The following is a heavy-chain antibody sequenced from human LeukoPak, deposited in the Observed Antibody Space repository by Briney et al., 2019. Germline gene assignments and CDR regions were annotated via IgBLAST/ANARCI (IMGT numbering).Heavy chain of an antibody. J-gene: IGHJ4*02. CDR2: IYYSGST. D-gene: IGHD3-10*01. CDR3: ARKYYYGSGSHPFDY. Sequence: SETLSLTCTVSGGSISSSSYYWGWIRQPPGKGLEWIGSIYYSGSTYYNPSLKSRVTISVDTSKNQFSLKLSSVTAADTAVYYCARKYYYGSGSHPFDYWGQGTLVTVSS. V-gene: IGHV4-39*07. CDR1: GGSISSSSYY.